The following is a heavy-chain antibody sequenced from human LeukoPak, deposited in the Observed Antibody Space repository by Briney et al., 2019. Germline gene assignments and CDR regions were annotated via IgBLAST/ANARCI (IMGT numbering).Heavy chain of an antibody. CDR1: GLTFSSYA. V-gene: IGHV3-23*01. D-gene: IGHD1-7*01. CDR3: AKDRDWNYVGDWFDP. CDR2: NSGSGGST. Sequence: GGSLRLSCAASGLTFSSYAMSWVRQAPGKGLEWVSANSGSGGSTYYADSVKARFTISRDNSKNTLYLQMNSLRAEDTAVYYCAKDRDWNYVGDWFDPWGQGTLVTVSS. J-gene: IGHJ5*02.